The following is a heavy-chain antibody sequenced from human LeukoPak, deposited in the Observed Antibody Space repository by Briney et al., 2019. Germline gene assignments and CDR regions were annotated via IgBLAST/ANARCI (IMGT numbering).Heavy chain of an antibody. Sequence: SETLSLTCTVSGGSISTYYWSWIRQSPGKGLEWIGYIYYTGGTNYNPPLKSRVTISVDTSRNQFSLKLSSVTAADTAVYYCARSPIIVLRFLEWSTLRDYYYYGMDVWGQGTTVTVSS. D-gene: IGHD3-3*01. CDR1: GGSISTYY. CDR2: IYYTGGT. V-gene: IGHV4-59*01. CDR3: ARSPIIVLRFLEWSTLRDYYYYGMDV. J-gene: IGHJ6*02.